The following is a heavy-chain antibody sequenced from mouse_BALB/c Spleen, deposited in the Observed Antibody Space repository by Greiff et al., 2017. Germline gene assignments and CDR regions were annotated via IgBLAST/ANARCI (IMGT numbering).Heavy chain of an antibody. CDR1: GFNIKDTY. Sequence: VQLKESGAELVKPGASVKLSCTASGFNIKDTYMHWVKQRPEQGLEWIGRIDPANGNTKYDPKFQGKATITADTSSNTAYLQLSSLTSEDTAVCYCARRVGRGYFDYWGQGTTLTVSS. D-gene: IGHD4-1*01. V-gene: IGHV14-3*02. CDR2: IDPANGNT. CDR3: ARRVGRGYFDY. J-gene: IGHJ2*01.